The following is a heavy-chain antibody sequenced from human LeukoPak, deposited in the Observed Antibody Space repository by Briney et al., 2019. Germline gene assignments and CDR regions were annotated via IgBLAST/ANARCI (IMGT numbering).Heavy chain of an antibody. CDR1: GASISSSSDY. CDR3: ARDDVRGFS. Sequence: PSETLSLTCTVSGASISSSSDYWVWIRQPPGKGLEWIGSIFYSGSTYYNPSLKSRVTISVDTSRNQFPLKLSSVTAADTAVYYCARDDVRGFSWGQGTLVTVSS. V-gene: IGHV4-39*02. CDR2: IFYSGST. J-gene: IGHJ5*02.